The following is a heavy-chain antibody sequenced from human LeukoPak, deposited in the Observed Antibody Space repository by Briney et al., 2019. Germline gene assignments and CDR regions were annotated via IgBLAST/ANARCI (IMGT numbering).Heavy chain of an antibody. CDR3: AKGLRTGVGPYMGYHYYMDV. J-gene: IGHJ6*03. Sequence: PGGSLRLSCAASGFTFSSYAMSWVRQAPGKGLKWVSPINDNGADTYYADSVKGRFTISRDNSYNTVSLQMNSLRDEDTGVYYCAKGLRTGVGPYMGYHYYMDVWGKGATVTVSS. V-gene: IGHV3-23*01. CDR1: GFTFSSYA. CDR2: INDNGADT. D-gene: IGHD1-26*01.